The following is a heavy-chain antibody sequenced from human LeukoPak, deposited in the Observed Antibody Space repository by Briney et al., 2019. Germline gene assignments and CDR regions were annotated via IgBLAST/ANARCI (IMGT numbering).Heavy chain of an antibody. CDR2: IYYSGST. J-gene: IGHJ5*02. CDR3: ARARLYYYGSGSYYSNWFDP. D-gene: IGHD3-10*01. Sequence: PSQTLSLTCTVSGGSISSGDYYWSWIRQPPGKGLEWIGYIYYSGSTYYNPSLKSRVTISVDTSKNQFSLELSSVTAADTAVYYCARARLYYYGSGSYYSNWFDPWGQGTLVTVSS. CDR1: GGSISSGDYY. V-gene: IGHV4-30-4*08.